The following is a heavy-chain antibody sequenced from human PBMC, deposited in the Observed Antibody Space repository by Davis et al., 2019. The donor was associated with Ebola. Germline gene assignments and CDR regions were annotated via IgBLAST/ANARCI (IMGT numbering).Heavy chain of an antibody. Sequence: MPAGSLRLSCAVSGGSFSGYYWRWICQPPGQGLEWIGEINHSGSTNYNPSLKSRVTISVDTSKNQFSLKLSSVTAADTAVYYCARAKNQKHCSGGSCARPYYYYGMDVWGQGTTVTVSS. J-gene: IGHJ6*02. CDR2: INHSGST. CDR1: GGSFSGYY. CDR3: ARAKNQKHCSGGSCARPYYYYGMDV. D-gene: IGHD2-15*01. V-gene: IGHV4-34*01.